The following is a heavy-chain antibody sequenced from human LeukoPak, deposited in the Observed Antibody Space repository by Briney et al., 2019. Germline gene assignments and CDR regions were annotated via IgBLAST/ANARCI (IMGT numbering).Heavy chain of an antibody. CDR2: IYDSGST. V-gene: IGHV4-39*07. Sequence: SETLSLTCTVSGGSIRSSYYYWGWIRQPPGKGLEWIGSIYDSGSTYYNPSLKSRVTISVDTSKNQFSLKLSSVTAADTAVYYCAGSLRFLPWFDPWGQGTLVTVSS. D-gene: IGHD3-3*01. CDR1: GGSIRSSYYY. CDR3: AGSLRFLPWFDP. J-gene: IGHJ5*02.